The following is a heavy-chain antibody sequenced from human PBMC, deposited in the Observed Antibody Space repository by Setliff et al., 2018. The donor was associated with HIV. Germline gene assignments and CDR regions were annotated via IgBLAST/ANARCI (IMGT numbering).Heavy chain of an antibody. CDR3: ARDSTTGDCADF. CDR1: GGSMNSHH. CDR2: ISHTGST. J-gene: IGHJ4*02. D-gene: IGHD7-27*01. V-gene: IGHV4-59*11. Sequence: SSETLSLTCTVTGGSMNSHHWSWIRQPPGKGLEWIGYISHTGSTNYNPSLKNRVTMSLDTSKNQFSLQLSSVGAADTAVYYCARDSTTGDCADFWGPGTLVTVSS.